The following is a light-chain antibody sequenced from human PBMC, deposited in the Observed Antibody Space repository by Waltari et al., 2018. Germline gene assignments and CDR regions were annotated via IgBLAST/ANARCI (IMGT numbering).Light chain of an antibody. V-gene: IGLV2-11*01. Sequence: QSALTQPRSVSGSPGQPVTISCTGPSSDVGCYNYVSWYQQYPGQAPKLMIYDVSKRPSGVPDRFSGSKSGNTASLTISGLQAEDEADYYCCSHAGTYVVFGGGTKLTVL. J-gene: IGLJ2*01. CDR1: SSDVGCYNY. CDR2: DVS. CDR3: CSHAGTYVV.